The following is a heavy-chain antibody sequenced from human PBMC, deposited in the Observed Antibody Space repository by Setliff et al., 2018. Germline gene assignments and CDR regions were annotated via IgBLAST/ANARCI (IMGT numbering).Heavy chain of an antibody. J-gene: IGHJ4*02. CDR2: INPNNGNT. V-gene: IGHV1-8*02. CDR3: ARSQWLVRIDY. Sequence: GASVKVSCKASGYTFTSYAMHWVRQAPGQRLEWMGWINPNNGNTGYAQKFQGRVTMTRNTSISTAYMELSSLRSEDTAVYYCARSQWLVRIDYWGQGTLVTVSS. D-gene: IGHD6-19*01. CDR1: GYTFTSYA.